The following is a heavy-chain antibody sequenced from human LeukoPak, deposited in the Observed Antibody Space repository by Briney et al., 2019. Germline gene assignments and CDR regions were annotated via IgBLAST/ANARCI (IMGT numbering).Heavy chain of an antibody. CDR2: IWYDGSSK. CDR3: ASGGYGEPFDY. V-gene: IGHV3-33*01. J-gene: IGHJ4*02. Sequence: GRSLRLSCAASGFTFSSYGMHWVRQAPGKGLEWVAVIWYDGSSKYYADSVKGRFTISRDNSKNTLYLQMNSLRAEDTAVYYCASGGYGEPFDYWGQGTLVTVSS. D-gene: IGHD4-17*01. CDR1: GFTFSSYG.